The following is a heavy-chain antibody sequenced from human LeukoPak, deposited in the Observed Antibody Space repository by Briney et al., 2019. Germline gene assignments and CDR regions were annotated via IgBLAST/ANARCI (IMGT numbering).Heavy chain of an antibody. D-gene: IGHD2-8*01. Sequence: ASVKVSCKASGGTFSSYAINWVRQAPGQGLEWMGRIIRSLGISNYAQKFQGRVRITADKSTSTTYMELSSLRSEDTAVYYCASARQRHCTNGVCPSLTGSWGQGTLVTVSS. J-gene: IGHJ5*02. CDR2: IIRSLGIS. V-gene: IGHV1-69*04. CDR3: ASARQRHCTNGVCPSLTGS. CDR1: GGTFSSYA.